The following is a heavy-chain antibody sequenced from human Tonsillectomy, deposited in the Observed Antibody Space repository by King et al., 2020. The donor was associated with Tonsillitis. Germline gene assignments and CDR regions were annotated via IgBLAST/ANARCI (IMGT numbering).Heavy chain of an antibody. CDR3: AQGGWGFDY. J-gene: IGHJ4*02. Sequence: TLKESVPTLVKPTQTLTLTCTFSGFSLNTSGVGVGWIRQPPGKALEWLALLYWDDDKRYSTSLKSRLTIPKDTSKNPVLLTMTNMDPVDTATYYCAQGGWGFDYWGQGTLVTVSS. CDR1: GFSLNTSGVG. CDR2: LYWDDDK. V-gene: IGHV2-5*02. D-gene: IGHD6-19*01.